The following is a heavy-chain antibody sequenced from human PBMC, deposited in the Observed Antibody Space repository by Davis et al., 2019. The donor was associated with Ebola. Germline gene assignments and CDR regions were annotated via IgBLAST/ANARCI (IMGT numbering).Heavy chain of an antibody. D-gene: IGHD3-10*01. CDR2: IWYDGSNK. J-gene: IGHJ6*02. CDR1: GFTFSSYG. Sequence: PGGSLRLSCAASGFTFSSYGMHWVRQAPGKGLEWVAVIWYDGSNKYYADSVKGRFTISRDNSKNTLYLQMNSLRAEDTAVYYCAKGTALWFGEATPYYYYGMDVWGQGTTVTVSS. V-gene: IGHV3-33*06. CDR3: AKGTALWFGEATPYYYYGMDV.